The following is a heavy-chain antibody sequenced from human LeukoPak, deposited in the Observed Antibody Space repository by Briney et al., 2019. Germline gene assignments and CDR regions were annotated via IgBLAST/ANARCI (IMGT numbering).Heavy chain of an antibody. Sequence: PGGSLRLSCAASGFTFSSYEMSWVRQAPGKGLEWVANIKQDGSEKYYVDSVKGRFTISRDNAKNSLYLQMNSLRAEDTAVYYCARDWRGSFDIWGQGTMVTVSS. CDR3: ARDWRGSFDI. J-gene: IGHJ3*02. CDR1: GFTFSSYE. CDR2: IKQDGSEK. V-gene: IGHV3-7*01.